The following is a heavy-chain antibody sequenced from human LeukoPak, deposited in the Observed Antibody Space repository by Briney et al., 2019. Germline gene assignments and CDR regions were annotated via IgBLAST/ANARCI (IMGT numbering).Heavy chain of an antibody. CDR2: IYYSGST. V-gene: IGHV4-39*01. CDR1: GGSISSSSYY. Sequence: PSETLSLTCTVSGGSISSSSYYWGWIRQPPGKGLEWIGSIYYSGSTYYNPSLKSRVTISVDTSKNQFSLKLSSVTAADTAVYYCSASPGGSRRYFDLWRRGTLVTVSS. D-gene: IGHD2-2*01. CDR3: SASPGGSRRYFDL. J-gene: IGHJ2*01.